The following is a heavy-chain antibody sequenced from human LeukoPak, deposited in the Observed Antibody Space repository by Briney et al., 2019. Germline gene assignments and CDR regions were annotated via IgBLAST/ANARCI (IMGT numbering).Heavy chain of an antibody. Sequence: GVSVRLSCAASGFTFSSYAMSWVRQAPGKGLEWVSAIRAGGVSTYYADSVKGRFTISRDNWKNTLYLQMNSLRAEDTAVYYCAKGAGPDRTWGQGTLVPV. CDR3: AKGAGPDRT. J-gene: IGHJ5*02. CDR2: IRAGGVST. V-gene: IGHV3-23*01. CDR1: GFTFSSYA.